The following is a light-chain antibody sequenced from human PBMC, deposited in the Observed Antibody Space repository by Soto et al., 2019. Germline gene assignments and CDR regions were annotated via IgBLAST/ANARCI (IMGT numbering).Light chain of an antibody. CDR1: QSVGSTY. CDR2: GAS. Sequence: EIVLTQSPGTLSLSPGERVTLSCRASQSVGSTYLAWYQQKPGQAPRLPIYGASSRATGIPDRFSGSGSGTDFTLTISRLAPEDFAVYYCQQYGTSPLTFGGGTKVEIK. J-gene: IGKJ4*01. CDR3: QQYGTSPLT. V-gene: IGKV3-20*01.